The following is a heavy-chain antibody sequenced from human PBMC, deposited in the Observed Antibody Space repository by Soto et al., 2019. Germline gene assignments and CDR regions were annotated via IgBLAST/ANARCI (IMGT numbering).Heavy chain of an antibody. D-gene: IGHD3-22*01. CDR3: ARDLDDSSGFDY. CDR2: IWYDGSNK. J-gene: IGHJ4*02. Sequence: PGGSLRLSCAASGFTFSSYGMHWVRQSPGKGLEWVAVIWYDGSNKYYADSVKGRFTISRDNSKNTLYLQMNSMRAEDTAVYYCARDLDDSSGFDYWGQGTLVTVSS. CDR1: GFTFSSYG. V-gene: IGHV3-33*01.